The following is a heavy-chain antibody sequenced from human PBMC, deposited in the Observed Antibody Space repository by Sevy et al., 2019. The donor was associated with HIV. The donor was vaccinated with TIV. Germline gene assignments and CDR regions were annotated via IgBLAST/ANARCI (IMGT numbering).Heavy chain of an antibody. CDR2: IYPGDSDT. D-gene: IGHD3-22*01. J-gene: IGHJ4*02. Sequence: GESLKISCKGSGYNFPSYWIGWVRQMPGKGLEWMGIIYPGDSDTRYSPSFQGQVTIPADKSISTAYLQWSSLKASDTAMYYGARQRDYYDSSGYTISEIDYWGQGTLVTVSS. V-gene: IGHV5-51*01. CDR1: GYNFPSYW. CDR3: ARQRDYYDSSGYTISEIDY.